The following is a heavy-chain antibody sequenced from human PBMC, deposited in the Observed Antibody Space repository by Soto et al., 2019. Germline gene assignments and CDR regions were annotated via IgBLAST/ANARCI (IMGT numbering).Heavy chain of an antibody. D-gene: IGHD6-19*01. CDR3: ARNSGHQRALDY. V-gene: IGHV1-2*02. CDR1: GYAFTGYY. J-gene: IGHJ4*02. Sequence: SVKVSFKASGYAFTGYYMHWVRQAPGQGLEWMGWINPNSGGTNYAQKFQGRVTMTRDTSIGTAYMELSRLRSDDTAVYYCARNSGHQRALDYWGQGTLVTVSS. CDR2: INPNSGGT.